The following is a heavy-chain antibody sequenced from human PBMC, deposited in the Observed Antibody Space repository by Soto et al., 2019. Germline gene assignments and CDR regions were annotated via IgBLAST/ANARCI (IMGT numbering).Heavy chain of an antibody. CDR2: ISYDGSNK. Sequence: QVQLVESGGGVVQPGRSLRLSCAASGFTFSSYAMHWVRQAPGKGLEWVAVISYDGSNKYYADSVKGRFTISRDNSKNTLYLQMNSLRAEDTAVYYCARARVRYYYYYGMDVW. D-gene: IGHD1-1*01. CDR3: ARARVRYYYYYGMDV. V-gene: IGHV3-30-3*01. J-gene: IGHJ6*01. CDR1: GFTFSSYA.